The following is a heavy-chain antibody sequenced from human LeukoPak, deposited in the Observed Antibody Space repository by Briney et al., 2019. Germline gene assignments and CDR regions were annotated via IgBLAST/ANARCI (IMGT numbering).Heavy chain of an antibody. CDR3: ARALYDARGGFDY. J-gene: IGHJ4*02. V-gene: IGHV1-2*02. CDR1: GYTFTGYY. CDR2: INPNSGGT. Sequence: ASVKVSCKASGYTFTGYYMHWVRQAPGQGLEWMGWINPNSGGTNYAQKFQGRVTMTRDTSISTAYMELSRLRSDDTAVYYCARALYDARGGFDYWGQGTLATVSS. D-gene: IGHD3-3*01.